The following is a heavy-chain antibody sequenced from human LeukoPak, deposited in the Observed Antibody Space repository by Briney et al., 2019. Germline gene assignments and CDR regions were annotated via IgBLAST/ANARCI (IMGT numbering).Heavy chain of an antibody. V-gene: IGHV1-46*01. J-gene: IGHJ4*02. CDR2: INPSGGST. Sequence: ASVKVSCKASGYTFTSYYMHWVRQAPGQGLERMGLINPSGGSTSYAQKFQGRVTMTRDTSTSTVYMELSSLRSEDTAVYYCARGPFPGGSGSSVLVYWGQGTLVTVSS. CDR3: ARGPFPGGSGSSVLVY. CDR1: GYTFTSYY. D-gene: IGHD1-26*01.